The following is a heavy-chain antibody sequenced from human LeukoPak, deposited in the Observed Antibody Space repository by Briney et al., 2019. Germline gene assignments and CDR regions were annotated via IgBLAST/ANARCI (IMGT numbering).Heavy chain of an antibody. CDR2: ISGSGGST. D-gene: IGHD1-26*01. CDR3: ARDGSQYYYYGMDV. Sequence: GGSLRLSCAASGFTFSSYAMSWVRQAPGKGLEWVSAISGSGGSTYYADSVKGRFTISRDNAKNSLYLQMNSLRAEDTAVYYCARDGSQYYYYGMDVWGQGTTVTVSS. J-gene: IGHJ6*02. V-gene: IGHV3-23*01. CDR1: GFTFSSYA.